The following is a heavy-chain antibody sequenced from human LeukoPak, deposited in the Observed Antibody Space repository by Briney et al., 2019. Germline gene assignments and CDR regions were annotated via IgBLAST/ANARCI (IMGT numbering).Heavy chain of an antibody. CDR3: ARQAYGSRFDAFDI. V-gene: IGHV5-51*01. CDR2: IYPDDSET. D-gene: IGHD3-22*01. CDR1: GYKFTTDY. J-gene: IGHJ3*02. Sequence: GESLKISCEASGYKFTTDYIGWVRQMPGKGLEWMGVIYPDDSETNYSPSFKGQVTMSVDKSITTAFLQWSSLKASDTAMYYCARQAYGSRFDAFDIWGQGTMVTVSS.